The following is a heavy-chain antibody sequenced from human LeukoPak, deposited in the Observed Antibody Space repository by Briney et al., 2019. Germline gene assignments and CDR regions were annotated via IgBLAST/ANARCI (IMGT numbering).Heavy chain of an antibody. D-gene: IGHD3-10*01. CDR1: GFTFSSYA. J-gene: IGHJ4*02. V-gene: IGHV3-23*01. Sequence: GGSLRLSCAASGFTFSSYAVSWVRQASGKGLEWVSAISGGGGDTFYADSVKGRFSISRDNFNNRVFLQMNSLRAEDTAMYYCARWFGVPPDFDFWGQGTLVTVSS. CDR2: ISGGGGDT. CDR3: ARWFGVPPDFDF.